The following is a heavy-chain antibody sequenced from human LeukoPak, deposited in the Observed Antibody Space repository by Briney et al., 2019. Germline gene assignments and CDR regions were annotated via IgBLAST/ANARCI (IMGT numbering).Heavy chain of an antibody. J-gene: IGHJ6*02. CDR2: ISGSGGST. CDR1: GFTFSSYA. CDR3: AKAGYSYEYYYYGMDV. V-gene: IGHV3-23*01. D-gene: IGHD5-18*01. Sequence: GGSLRLSCAASGFTFSSYAMSWVRQAPGKGLEWVSAISGSGGSTYYADSVKGRFTISRDNSKNTLYLQMNSLRAEDTAVYYCAKAGYSYEYYYYGMDVWGQGTTVTVSS.